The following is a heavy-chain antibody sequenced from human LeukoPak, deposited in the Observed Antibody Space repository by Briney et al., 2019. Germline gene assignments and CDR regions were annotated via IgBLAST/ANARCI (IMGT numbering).Heavy chain of an antibody. J-gene: IGHJ4*02. CDR2: INHSGST. V-gene: IGHV4-34*01. D-gene: IGHD3-16*02. CDR3: ARRGRSMYYDYVWGSYRSGWYFDY. Sequence: PSETLSLTCAVYGGSFSGYYWSWIRQPPGKGLEWIGEINHSGSTNYNPSLKSRVTISVDTSKNQFSLKLSSVTAADTAVYYCARRGRSMYYDYVWGSYRSGWYFDYWGQGTLVTVSS. CDR1: GGSFSGYY.